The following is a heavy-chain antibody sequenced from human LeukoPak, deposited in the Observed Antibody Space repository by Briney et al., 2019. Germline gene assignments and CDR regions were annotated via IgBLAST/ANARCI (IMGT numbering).Heavy chain of an antibody. CDR2: IKQDGSEK. V-gene: IGHV3-7*05. D-gene: IGHD3-3*01. Sequence: GGSLRLSCAASAFSFTRYWMTWVRQAPGKGLEWVANIKQDGSEKYYVASVKGRFTISRDNAQNSLYLQMNSLRAEDTAVYYCARGMRNTIFGVVIELFDYWGQGTLVTVSS. CDR1: AFSFTRYW. CDR3: ARGMRNTIFGVVIELFDY. J-gene: IGHJ4*02.